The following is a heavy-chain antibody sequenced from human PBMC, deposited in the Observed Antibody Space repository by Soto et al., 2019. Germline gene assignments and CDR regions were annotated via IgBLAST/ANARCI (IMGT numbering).Heavy chain of an antibody. CDR3: VMVDNYVTPTPQDV. J-gene: IGHJ6*02. D-gene: IGHD3-16*01. Sequence: QVQLVQSGDEVKKPGASVKVSCKASGYIFVNYGIAWVRQAPGQGLEWMGWISPYTGNTHSATKVQGRLTMTTDTSTRSAYMALGRLTSDDTAVYYCVMVDNYVTPTPQDVWGQGTTVTVSS. V-gene: IGHV1-18*01. CDR1: GYIFVNYG. CDR2: ISPYTGNT.